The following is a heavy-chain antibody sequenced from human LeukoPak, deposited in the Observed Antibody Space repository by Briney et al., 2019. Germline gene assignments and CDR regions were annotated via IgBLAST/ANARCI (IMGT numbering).Heavy chain of an antibody. CDR2: INSDGGGA. CDR1: GITFGNNW. Sequence: GGSLRLSCAASGITFGNNWMHWVRQGPGKGLVWISRINSDGGGAIYADSVKGRFTVSSDNAKNTLYLQMNSLRAEDTAVYYCARDVPHNWFDTWGQGTLVTVSS. J-gene: IGHJ5*02. V-gene: IGHV3-74*01. CDR3: ARDVPHNWFDT.